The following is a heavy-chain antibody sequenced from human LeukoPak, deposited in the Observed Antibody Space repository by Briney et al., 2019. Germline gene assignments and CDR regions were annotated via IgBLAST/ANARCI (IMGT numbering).Heavy chain of an antibody. V-gene: IGHV3-48*02. CDR3: ARDQGIFDY. CDR1: GFTFSSYS. CDR2: ISSSSKTI. J-gene: IGHJ4*02. Sequence: QPRGSLRLSRAASGFTFSSYSMNWVRQAPGKGLEWVSYISSSSKTIYYADSVKGRFTISRDNAKNSLYLQMNSPRDEDLAVYYCARDQGIFDYWGQGTLVTVSS.